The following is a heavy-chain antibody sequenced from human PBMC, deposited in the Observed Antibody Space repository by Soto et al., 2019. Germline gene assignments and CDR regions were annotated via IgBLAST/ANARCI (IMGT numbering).Heavy chain of an antibody. V-gene: IGHV3-23*01. Sequence: GGSLRLSCAASGFTFSSYAMSWVRQAPGKGLEWVSAISGSGGSTYYADSVKGRLTISRDNSKNTLYLQMNSLRAEDTAVYYCAKDGYCSSTTCYSRFDYWGQGSLVTVSS. CDR2: ISGSGGST. D-gene: IGHD2-2*03. J-gene: IGHJ4*02. CDR1: GFTFSSYA. CDR3: AKDGYCSSTTCYSRFDY.